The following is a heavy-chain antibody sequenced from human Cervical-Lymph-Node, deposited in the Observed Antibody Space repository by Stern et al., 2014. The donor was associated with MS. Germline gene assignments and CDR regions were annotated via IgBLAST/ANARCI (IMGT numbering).Heavy chain of an antibody. J-gene: IGHJ4*02. CDR1: GFTFSSYA. V-gene: IGHV3-23*04. CDR2: ISGSGGST. D-gene: IGHD6-13*01. Sequence: EVQLVESGGGLVQPGGSLRLSCAVSGFTFSSYAVGWVRQAPGKGLEWGSGISGSGGSTYYADSVKGRFTISRDNSKNTLYLQMNSLRAEDTAVYYCAKATSVAAAGTWFDYWGQGTLVTVSS. CDR3: AKATSVAAAGTWFDY.